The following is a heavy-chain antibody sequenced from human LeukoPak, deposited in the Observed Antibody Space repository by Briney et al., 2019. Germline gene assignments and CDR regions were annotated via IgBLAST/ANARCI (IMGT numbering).Heavy chain of an antibody. D-gene: IGHD1-14*01. CDR1: GFTFSNYW. CDR2: IKTDGSEK. V-gene: IGHV3-7*01. Sequence: GGSLRLSCEGSGFTFSNYWMGWVRQAPGKGLQWVANIKTDGSEKYYVDSVKGRFTISRDNAKNSLYLQMNSLRAEDTAVYYCARKPAPADWGQGTLVTVSS. CDR3: ARKPAPAD. J-gene: IGHJ4*02.